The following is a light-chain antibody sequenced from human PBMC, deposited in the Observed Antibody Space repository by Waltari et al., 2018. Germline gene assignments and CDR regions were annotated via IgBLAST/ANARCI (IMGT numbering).Light chain of an antibody. CDR3: SSPDTGINHHVI. CDR2: AQN. V-gene: IGLV3-19*01. CDR1: SLRTYY. J-gene: IGLJ2*01. Sequence: SSELSQDPDVSVALGQTVTITCQGSSLRTYYASWYRQKSGQAPVLVIYAQNHRPSGCPVRFSGSVSGNTSSLTITGDQAEDEAYYYCSSPDTGINHHVIFGGGTKLTVL.